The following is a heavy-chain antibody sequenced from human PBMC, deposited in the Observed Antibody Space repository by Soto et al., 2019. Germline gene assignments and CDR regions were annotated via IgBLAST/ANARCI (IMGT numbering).Heavy chain of an antibody. D-gene: IGHD3-10*01. J-gene: IGHJ2*01. CDR3: VRTVGSSWFFDL. CDR2: VFYDGSP. Sequence: QLRQSGPGLVKPPETLSLTCSVSGASITSGDYYWGWVRQSPGKGLEWIGSVFYDGSPYYNPSLHIRVTLSVDTSRNQFSLKLNSATVADTAVYYCVRTVGSSWFFDLWGRGTLITVSS. CDR1: GASITSGDYY. V-gene: IGHV4-39*01.